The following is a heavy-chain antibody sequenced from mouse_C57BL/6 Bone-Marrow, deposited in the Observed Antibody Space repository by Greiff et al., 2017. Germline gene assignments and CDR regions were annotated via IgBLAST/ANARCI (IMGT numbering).Heavy chain of an antibody. CDR3: AKYKDYEDYYAMGC. D-gene: IGHD2-4*01. V-gene: IGHV1-74*01. CDR1: GYTFTSYW. Sequence: QVQLQQPGAELVKPGASVKVSCKASGYTFTSYWMHWVKQRPGQGLEWIGRIHPSDSDTNYNQKFKGKATVTVDKSSSTAYMQLSSRTSEDSAVYYCAKYKDYEDYYAMGCWGQGTSVTVSA. CDR2: IHPSDSDT. J-gene: IGHJ4*01.